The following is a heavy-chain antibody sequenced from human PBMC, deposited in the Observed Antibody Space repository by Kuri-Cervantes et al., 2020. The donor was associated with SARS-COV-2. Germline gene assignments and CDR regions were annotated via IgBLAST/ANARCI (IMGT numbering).Heavy chain of an antibody. J-gene: IGHJ3*01. D-gene: IGHD3-10*01. CDR1: GFTFINAW. Sequence: ESLKISCAASGFTFINAWMSWGRQAPGKGLEWVGRIKSKTDGGTTDYAAPVKGRFTISRDDSKNTLYLQMNTLRAEDTAVYYCAKDIAGIMTVRGVTDAFDVWGQGTLVTVSS. CDR2: IKSKTDGGTT. V-gene: IGHV3-15*01. CDR3: AKDIAGIMTVRGVTDAFDV.